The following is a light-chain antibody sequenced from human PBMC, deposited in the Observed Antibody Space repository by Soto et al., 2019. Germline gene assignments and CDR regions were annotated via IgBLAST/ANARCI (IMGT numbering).Light chain of an antibody. CDR2: DAS. V-gene: IGKV3-20*01. Sequence: EIVLTQSPVTLSLSPGERATLSCRASQTISSSYLAWYQQKLGQAPRLLIYDASNRATGIPVRFSGRGSGTDFTLTIISLEPEDFAVYYCQQYDTSPWTFGQGTKVEIK. J-gene: IGKJ1*01. CDR1: QTISSSY. CDR3: QQYDTSPWT.